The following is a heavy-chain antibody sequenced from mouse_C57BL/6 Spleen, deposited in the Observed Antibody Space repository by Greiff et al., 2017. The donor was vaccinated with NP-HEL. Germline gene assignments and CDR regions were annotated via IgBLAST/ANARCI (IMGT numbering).Heavy chain of an antibody. CDR2: IYPGDGDT. V-gene: IGHV1-82*01. J-gene: IGHJ2*01. D-gene: IGHD4-1*01. CDR1: GYAFSSSW. Sequence: VKLQQSGPELVKPGASVKISCKASGYAFSSSWMNWVKQRPGKGLEWIGRIYPGDGDTNYNGKFKGKATLTADKSSSTAYMQLSSLTSEDSAVYFCARAKETGTPFDYWGQGTTLTVSS. CDR3: ARAKETGTPFDY.